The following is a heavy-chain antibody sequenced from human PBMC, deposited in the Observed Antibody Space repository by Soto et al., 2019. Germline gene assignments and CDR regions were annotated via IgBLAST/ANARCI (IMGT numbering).Heavy chain of an antibody. CDR1: GFTFSTHA. J-gene: IGHJ4*02. D-gene: IGHD1-20*01. CDR3: ARDQTGITTTGGGRIDH. Sequence: GGSLRLSCAASGFTFSTHAMHWVRQAPGKGLECVAIVSFDGSNKYYADSVKGRFTISRDNSKNTLYLQMSGLTPEGTAVYYCARDQTGITTTGGGRIDHWGQGT. V-gene: IGHV3-30-3*01. CDR2: VSFDGSNK.